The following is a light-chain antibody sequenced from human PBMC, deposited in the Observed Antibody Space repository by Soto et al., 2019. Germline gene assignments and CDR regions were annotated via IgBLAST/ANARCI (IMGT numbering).Light chain of an antibody. CDR3: MQALQTPMFT. V-gene: IGKV2-28*01. J-gene: IGKJ2*01. CDR2: LGS. CDR1: QSLLHSNGYNY. Sequence: DIVLTQSPAPLPVTPGEPASISCRSSQSLLHSNGYNYLDWYLQKPGQSPQLLIYLGSTRASGVPDRFNGSGSGTDFTLKISRVEAGDVGVYYCMQALQTPMFTFGQGTKLQI.